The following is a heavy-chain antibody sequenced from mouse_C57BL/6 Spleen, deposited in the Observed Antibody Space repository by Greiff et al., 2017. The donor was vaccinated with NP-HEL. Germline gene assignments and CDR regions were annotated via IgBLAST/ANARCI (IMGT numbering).Heavy chain of an antibody. V-gene: IGHV1-55*01. Sequence: QVQLQQPGAELVKPGASVKMSCKASGYTFTSYWITWVKPRPGQGLEWIGDIYPGSGSTNYNEKFKSKATLTVDTSSSTAYMQLSSLTSEDSAVYYCARGDDYDGYFDYWGQGTTLTVSS. CDR1: GYTFTSYW. J-gene: IGHJ2*01. CDR3: ARGDDYDGYFDY. CDR2: IYPGSGST. D-gene: IGHD2-4*01.